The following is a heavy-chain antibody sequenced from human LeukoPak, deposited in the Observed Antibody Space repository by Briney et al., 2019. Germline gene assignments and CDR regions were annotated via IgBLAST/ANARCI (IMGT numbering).Heavy chain of an antibody. J-gene: IGHJ4*02. CDR2: INAGNGHT. D-gene: IGHD1-26*01. V-gene: IGHV1-3*01. CDR1: GGTFSSYA. CDR3: ARGIWSARTVDYYLDY. Sequence: ASVKVSCKASGGTFSSYAIHWVRQAPGQRFEWMGWINAGNGHTKYSQNFQGRVTITRDSSASTAYMELSSLTSEDTAMYYCARGIWSARTVDYYLDYWGQGTLVTVSS.